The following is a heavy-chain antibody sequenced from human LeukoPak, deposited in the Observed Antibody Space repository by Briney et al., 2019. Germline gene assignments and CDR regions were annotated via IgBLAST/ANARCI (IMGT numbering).Heavy chain of an antibody. Sequence: SETLSLTCIVSGGSISSYYWSWIRQPAGKGLEWIGRIFASGSTDYNPSLNSRVTMSLDTSKNQFSLKLSSVTAADTAVYYCARGASGVYTVTTSWFDPWGQGTLVTVSS. D-gene: IGHD4-17*01. CDR2: IFASGST. CDR3: ARGASGVYTVTTSWFDP. CDR1: GGSISSYY. V-gene: IGHV4-4*07. J-gene: IGHJ5*02.